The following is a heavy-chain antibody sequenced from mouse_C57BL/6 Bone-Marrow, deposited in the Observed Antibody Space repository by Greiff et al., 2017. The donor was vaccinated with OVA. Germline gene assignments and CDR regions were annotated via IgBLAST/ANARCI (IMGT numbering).Heavy chain of an antibody. CDR1: GFTFSDYG. J-gene: IGHJ4*01. CDR3: ARRGYPLAMDY. V-gene: IGHV5-15*01. CDR2: ISNLAYSI. Sequence: EVKLMESGGGLVQPGGSLKLSCAASGFTFSDYGMAWVRQAPRKGPEWVAFISNLAYSIYYADTVTGRFTISRENAKNTLYLEMSSLRSEDTAMYYCARRGYPLAMDYWGQGTSVTVSS.